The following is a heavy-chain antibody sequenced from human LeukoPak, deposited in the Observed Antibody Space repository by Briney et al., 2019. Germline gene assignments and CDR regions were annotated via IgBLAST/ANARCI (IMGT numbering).Heavy chain of an antibody. D-gene: IGHD3-10*01. CDR2: IYYSGST. CDR3: ARGTMLRGIYYYYYMDV. J-gene: IGHJ6*03. Sequence: SETLSLTCTVSGGSISSSSYYWGWIRQPPGKGLEWIGRIYYSGSTYYNPSLKSRVTMSVDTSKNQFSLKLSSVTAADTAVYYCARGTMLRGIYYYYYMDVWGKGTTVTISS. CDR1: GGSISSSSYY. V-gene: IGHV4-39*07.